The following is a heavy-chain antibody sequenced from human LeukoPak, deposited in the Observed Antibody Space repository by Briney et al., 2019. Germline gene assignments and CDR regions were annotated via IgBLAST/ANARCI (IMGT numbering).Heavy chain of an antibody. J-gene: IGHJ3*02. CDR2: ISGSGGST. CDR3: AKVHKTYYDSSGYYYVGAFDI. D-gene: IGHD3-22*01. Sequence: GGSLRLSCAASGFTFSSFGMSWVRQAPGKGLEWVSTISGSGGSTYYADSVKGRFTISRDNSKNTLYLQMNSLRAEDTAVYYCAKVHKTYYDSSGYYYVGAFDIWGQGTMVTVSS. CDR1: GFTFSSFG. V-gene: IGHV3-23*01.